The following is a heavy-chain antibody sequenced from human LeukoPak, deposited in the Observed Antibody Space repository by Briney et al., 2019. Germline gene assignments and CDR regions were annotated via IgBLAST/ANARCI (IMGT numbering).Heavy chain of an antibody. D-gene: IGHD2-15*01. CDR3: ARVTLSEIVVFDI. CDR1: GYTFTSYG. Sequence: ASVKVSCKASGYTFTSYGISWVRQAPRQGLEWMGWISAYNGNTNYAQKLQGRVTMTTETSTSTAYMELRSLRSDDTAVYYCARVTLSEIVVFDIWGQGTMVTVSS. V-gene: IGHV1-18*01. J-gene: IGHJ3*02. CDR2: ISAYNGNT.